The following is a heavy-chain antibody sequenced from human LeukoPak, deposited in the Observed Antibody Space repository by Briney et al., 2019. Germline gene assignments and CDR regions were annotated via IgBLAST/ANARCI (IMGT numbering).Heavy chain of an antibody. Sequence: GGSLRLSCAASGFIFSTYGMHWVRQAPGKGLEWVAFIRSDGSDKSYAGSVMGRFTISRDNSKNTLYLQMNTLRAEDTAVYYFGKHDSSSDYWGQGTLVTVSS. CDR1: GFIFSTYG. CDR2: IRSDGSDK. D-gene: IGHD3-22*01. J-gene: IGHJ4*02. CDR3: GKHDSSSDY. V-gene: IGHV3-30*02.